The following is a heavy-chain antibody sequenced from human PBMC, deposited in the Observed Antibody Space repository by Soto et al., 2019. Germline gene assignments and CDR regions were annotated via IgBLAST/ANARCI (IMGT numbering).Heavy chain of an antibody. CDR1: GGSISSGGYY. Sequence: SETLSLTCTVSGGSISSGGYYWSWIRQHPGKGLEWIGYIYYSGSTYYNPSLKSRVTISVDTSKNQFSLKLSSVTAADTAVYYCARVLKESSSSSLPDYWGQGTLVTVSS. J-gene: IGHJ4*02. CDR2: IYYSGST. CDR3: ARVLKESSSSSLPDY. D-gene: IGHD6-6*01. V-gene: IGHV4-31*03.